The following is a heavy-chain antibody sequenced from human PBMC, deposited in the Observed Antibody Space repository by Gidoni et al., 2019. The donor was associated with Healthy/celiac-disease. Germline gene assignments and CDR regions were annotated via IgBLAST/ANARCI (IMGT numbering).Heavy chain of an antibody. CDR3: AKFPRAMIVAYYFDY. V-gene: IGHV3-23*01. D-gene: IGHD3-22*01. CDR1: GFTFSSYA. J-gene: IGHJ4*02. Sequence: EVQLLESGGGLVQPGGSLRLSCAAPGFTFSSYAMSWVRQAPGKGLGWVSAISGSGDSTYYADSVKGRFTISRDNSKNTLYLQMNSLRAEDTAVYYCAKFPRAMIVAYYFDYWGQGTLVTVSS. CDR2: ISGSGDST.